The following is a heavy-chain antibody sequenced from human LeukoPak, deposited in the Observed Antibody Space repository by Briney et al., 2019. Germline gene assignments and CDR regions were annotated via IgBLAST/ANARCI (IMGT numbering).Heavy chain of an antibody. CDR1: GYTFSAYY. J-gene: IGHJ6*04. CDR2: INPNSGGT. Sequence: APVKVSCTAAGYTFSAYYIHWVRQAPGQGLEWMGWINPNSGGTDYAQNFQGRVTLTRDTSITTAYMELSRLRSDDTAVYYCAKARGLYCSSISCYDCDVWGKGTTVTVSS. CDR3: AKARGLYCSSISCYDCDV. V-gene: IGHV1-2*02. D-gene: IGHD2-2*01.